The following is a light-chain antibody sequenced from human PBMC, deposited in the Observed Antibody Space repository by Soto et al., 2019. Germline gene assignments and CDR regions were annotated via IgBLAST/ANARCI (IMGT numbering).Light chain of an antibody. Sequence: EIVMTQSPATLSVSPGERATVSCRARQSVRSNLAWYQQKPGQAPRLLIYGASTRATGIPARFSGSGSGTEFTLTISSLQSEDFAVYYCQQYNNWPLTFGGGTKVDIK. CDR2: GAS. V-gene: IGKV3-15*01. CDR1: QSVRSN. CDR3: QQYNNWPLT. J-gene: IGKJ4*01.